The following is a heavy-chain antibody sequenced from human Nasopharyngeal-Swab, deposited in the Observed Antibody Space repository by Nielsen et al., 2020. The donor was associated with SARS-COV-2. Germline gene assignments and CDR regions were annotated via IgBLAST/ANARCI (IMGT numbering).Heavy chain of an antibody. J-gene: IGHJ4*02. CDR3: ASYKMGIDY. CDR2: ISSSSSYT. Sequence: WIRQPPGKGLEWVSYISSSSSYTNYADSVKGRFTISRDNAKNSLYLQMNSLRAEDTAAYYCASYKMGIDYWGQGTLVTVSS. V-gene: IGHV3-11*06. D-gene: IGHD3-10*01.